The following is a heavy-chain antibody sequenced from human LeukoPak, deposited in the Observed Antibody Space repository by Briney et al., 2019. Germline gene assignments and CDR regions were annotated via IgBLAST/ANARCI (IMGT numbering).Heavy chain of an antibody. J-gene: IGHJ4*02. D-gene: IGHD1-26*01. CDR1: GFTFSSFW. CDR2: IKQDGSEK. V-gene: IGHV3-7*01. Sequence: GGSLRLSCAASGFTFSSFWMSWVRQAPGKGLEWVANIKQDGSEKYYVDSVKGRFTISRDNAKNSLYLQMNSLRAEDTAVYYCARDLGIVGAPLDYWGQGTLVTVSS. CDR3: ARDLGIVGAPLDY.